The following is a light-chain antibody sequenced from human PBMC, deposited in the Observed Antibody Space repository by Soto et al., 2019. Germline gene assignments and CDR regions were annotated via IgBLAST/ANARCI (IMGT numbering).Light chain of an antibody. J-gene: IGLJ1*01. V-gene: IGLV2-14*01. Sequence: QSVLTQPASVSGSPGQSITISCTGTSSDVGGYNYVSWYQQHPGKAPKLMIYEVSNRPSGVSNRFSGSKSGNTASLTISGLQAEVEADYYCSSYTSSSTPLYVFGTGTKVTVL. CDR3: SSYTSSSTPLYV. CDR1: SSDVGGYNY. CDR2: EVS.